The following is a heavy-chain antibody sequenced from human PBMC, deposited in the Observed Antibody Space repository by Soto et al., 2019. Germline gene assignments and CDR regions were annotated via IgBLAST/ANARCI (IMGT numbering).Heavy chain of an antibody. D-gene: IGHD6-19*01. Sequence: ASVKVSCKVSGYTLTELSMHWVRQAPGKGLEWMGGVDPEDGETIYAQKFQGRVTMTEDTSTDTAYMELSSLRSEDTAVYYWATRGPYSSGWLYYFDYWGQGTLVTVSS. CDR3: ATRGPYSSGWLYYFDY. V-gene: IGHV1-24*01. CDR1: GYTLTELS. CDR2: VDPEDGET. J-gene: IGHJ4*02.